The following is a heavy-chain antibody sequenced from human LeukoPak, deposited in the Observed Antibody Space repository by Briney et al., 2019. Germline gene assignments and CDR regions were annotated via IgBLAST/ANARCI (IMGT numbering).Heavy chain of an antibody. D-gene: IGHD3-22*01. Sequence: SETLSLTCTVSGGSISSGSYYWSWIRQPAGKGLEWIGRIYTSGSTNYNPSLKSRVTISVDTSKNQFSLKLSSVTAADTAVYYCARGSHYYDSSGYYHDAFDIWGQGTMVTVSS. CDR3: ARGSHYYDSSGYYHDAFDI. CDR1: GGSISSGSYY. J-gene: IGHJ3*02. V-gene: IGHV4-61*02. CDR2: IYTSGST.